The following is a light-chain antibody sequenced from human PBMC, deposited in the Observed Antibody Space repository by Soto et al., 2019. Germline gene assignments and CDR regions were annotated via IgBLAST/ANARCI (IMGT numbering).Light chain of an antibody. Sequence: DIVMTQSPLSLPVTPGEPASISCRSSQSLLHSNGYNYLDWYLQKPGQSPQLLIYLGSNRSSGVPDRFSGSGSGTDFTLKISRVEADDVGVYYYMQALQTPWTFGQGTKVDIK. CDR1: QSLLHSNGYNY. V-gene: IGKV2-28*01. CDR2: LGS. CDR3: MQALQTPWT. J-gene: IGKJ1*01.